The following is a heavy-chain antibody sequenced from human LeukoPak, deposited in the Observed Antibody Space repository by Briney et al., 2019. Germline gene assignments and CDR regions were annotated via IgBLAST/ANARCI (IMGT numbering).Heavy chain of an antibody. J-gene: IGHJ6*02. CDR3: ARDSTLIDYYYGMDV. Sequence: GGSLRLSCAASGFTFSNSGMHWVRQAPAKGLEWVAFLRYDGSNEFYTDSVKGRFTISRDNAKNSLYLQMNSLRAEDTAVYYCARDSTLIDYYYGMDVWGQGTTVTVSS. CDR1: GFTFSNSG. D-gene: IGHD3-22*01. V-gene: IGHV3-30*02. CDR2: LRYDGSNE.